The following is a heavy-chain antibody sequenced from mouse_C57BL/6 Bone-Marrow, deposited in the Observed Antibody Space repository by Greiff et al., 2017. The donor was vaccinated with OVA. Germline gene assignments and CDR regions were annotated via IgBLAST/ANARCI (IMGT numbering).Heavy chain of an antibody. D-gene: IGHD4-1*01. J-gene: IGHJ3*01. CDR3: ARDPLGPFAY. Sequence: EVKLVESGGGLVKPGGSLNLSCAASGFTFSSYAMSWVRQTPEKRLEWVATISDGGSYTYYPDNVKGRFTISRDNAKNNLYLQMSHLKSEDTAMYYCARDPLGPFAYWGQGTLVTVSA. V-gene: IGHV5-4*01. CDR1: GFTFSSYA. CDR2: ISDGGSYT.